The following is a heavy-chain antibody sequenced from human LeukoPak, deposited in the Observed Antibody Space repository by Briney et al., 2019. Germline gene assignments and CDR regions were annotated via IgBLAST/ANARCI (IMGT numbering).Heavy chain of an antibody. CDR3: AKGYYGSGSYGWFDP. Sequence: GGTLRLSCAASGFTFSSSGMIWVRQAPGKGLEWVSAISGSGDRTYHADSVKGRFTISRDNSKNTLYLHMNSLRAEDTAVYYCAKGYYGSGSYGWFDPWGQGTLVTVSS. D-gene: IGHD3-10*01. CDR2: ISGSGDRT. CDR1: GFTFSSSG. V-gene: IGHV3-23*01. J-gene: IGHJ5*02.